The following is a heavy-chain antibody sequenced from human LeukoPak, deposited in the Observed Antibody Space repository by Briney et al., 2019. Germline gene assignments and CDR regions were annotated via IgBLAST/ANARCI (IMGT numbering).Heavy chain of an antibody. Sequence: PGGSLRLSCAASSFSLNNYGINWVRQAPGEGLEWVSTISAGGDSTFYAASVKSRFTISRDSSDNTVSLQMNSLRAEDAAVYYCARDDNLIHLWAVFDYWGQGSLVTVSS. CDR2: ISAGGDST. V-gene: IGHV3-23*01. CDR1: SFSLNNYG. J-gene: IGHJ4*02. D-gene: IGHD5-18*01. CDR3: ARDDNLIHLWAVFDY.